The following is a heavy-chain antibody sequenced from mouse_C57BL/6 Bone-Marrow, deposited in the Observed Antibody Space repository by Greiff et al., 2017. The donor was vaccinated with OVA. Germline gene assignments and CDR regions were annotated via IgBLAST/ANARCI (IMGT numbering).Heavy chain of an antibody. J-gene: IGHJ2*01. CDR3: ARDSLYYGPGY. CDR2: ISDGGSYT. CDR1: GFTFSSYA. V-gene: IGHV5-4*01. D-gene: IGHD1-2*01. Sequence: EVMLVESGGGLVKPGGSLKLSCAASGFTFSSYAMSWVRQTPEKRLEWVATISDGGSYTYYPDNVKGRFTISRDNAKNNLYLQMSHLKSEDTAMYYCARDSLYYGPGYWGQGTTLTVSS.